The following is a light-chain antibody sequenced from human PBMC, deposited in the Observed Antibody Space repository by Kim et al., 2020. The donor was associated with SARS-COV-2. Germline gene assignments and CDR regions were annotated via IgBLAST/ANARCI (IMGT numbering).Light chain of an antibody. CDR1: QGISSS. V-gene: IGKV1-9*01. CDR3: QQFNRDPPYT. Sequence: DIQLTQSPSFLSASVGDRVTITCRASQGISSSLAWYQQKPGKAPKLLISEASTVQSGVPSRFSGSGSGTEFTLTIYSLQPEDLATYYCQQFNRDPPYTFGQGTKLEIK. CDR2: EAS. J-gene: IGKJ2*01.